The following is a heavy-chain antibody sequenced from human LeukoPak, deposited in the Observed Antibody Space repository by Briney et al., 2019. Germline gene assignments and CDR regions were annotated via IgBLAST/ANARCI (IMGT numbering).Heavy chain of an antibody. CDR3: ARAHRSGSLAN. CDR2: INTDGSTT. D-gene: IGHD1-26*01. CDR1: GFTFSSYW. V-gene: IGHV3-74*01. Sequence: GGSLRLSCAASGFTFSSYWVHWVRQAPGKGLVWVSRINTDGSTTGYADAVKGRFTISRDNAKNTLYLQMNSLRAEDTAVYYCARAHRSGSLANWGQGTLVTVSS. J-gene: IGHJ4*02.